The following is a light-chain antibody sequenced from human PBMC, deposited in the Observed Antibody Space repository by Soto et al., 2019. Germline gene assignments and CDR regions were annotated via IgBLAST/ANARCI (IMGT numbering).Light chain of an antibody. CDR1: QSLNTN. Sequence: ETVMTHSPATLSVSPWEGATLSCRASQSLNTNLAWYQQKLGQAPRVLIYGASTRATGIPARFSGSGSGTEFTLTISGLQSEDSGVYFRHEYNTWPWTFGQGTKVDIK. CDR2: GAS. J-gene: IGKJ1*01. CDR3: HEYNTWPWT. V-gene: IGKV3-15*01.